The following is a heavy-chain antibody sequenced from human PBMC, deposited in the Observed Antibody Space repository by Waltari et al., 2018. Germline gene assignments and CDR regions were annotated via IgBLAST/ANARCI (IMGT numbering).Heavy chain of an antibody. CDR2: IYYGGST. CDR1: GGPITTNSHY. Sequence: QLQLQESGPGLVKPSETLSLTCSVSGGPITTNSHYWGWIPQPPGKGLEWFGSIYYGGSTYSTPSLRSPSLKSRVSISVDMSKKQFSLRPSSVTAEDTAVYYCARLGFSYGSIDYWGQGTLVTVSS. D-gene: IGHD5-18*01. CDR3: ARLGFSYGSIDY. J-gene: IGHJ4*02. V-gene: IGHV4-39*01.